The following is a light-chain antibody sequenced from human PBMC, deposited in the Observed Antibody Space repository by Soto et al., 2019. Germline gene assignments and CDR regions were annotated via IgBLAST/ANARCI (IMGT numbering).Light chain of an antibody. CDR3: QQSYSTPRT. V-gene: IGKV1-39*01. CDR1: QSISSY. J-gene: IGKJ1*01. Sequence: DIQMTQSASSLSASVGDTVTITCRASQSISSYLNWYQQKPGKAPKLLIYAASSLQSGVPSRFSGSGSGTDFTLTISTLQPEDFATYYCQQSYSTPRTVGQGTKV. CDR2: AAS.